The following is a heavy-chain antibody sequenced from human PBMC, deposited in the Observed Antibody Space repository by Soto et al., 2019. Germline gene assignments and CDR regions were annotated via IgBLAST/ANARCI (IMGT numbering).Heavy chain of an antibody. CDR2: IIPILGIA. J-gene: IGHJ6*02. CDR3: ASTQPEFRSGWYDYYYYGMDV. CDR1: GGTFSSYT. Sequence: SVKVSCKASGGTFSSYTISWVRQAPGQGLEWMGRIIPILGIANYAQKFQGRVTITADKSTSTAYMELSSLRSEDTAVYYCASTQPEFRSGWYDYYYYGMDVWGQGTTVTVSS. V-gene: IGHV1-69*02. D-gene: IGHD6-19*01.